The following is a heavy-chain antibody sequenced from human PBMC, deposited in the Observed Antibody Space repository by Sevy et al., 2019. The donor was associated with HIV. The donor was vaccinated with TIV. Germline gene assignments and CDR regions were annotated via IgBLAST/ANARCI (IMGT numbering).Heavy chain of an antibody. Sequence: SETLSLTCTLSGDSISAGGYSWAWIRQAPGKGLECLGYIYYIGSTSYNPALRSRVTISIDRSKNQFSLRLNSVTAADTAVYFCARTNFDWLSGVFDLRGHGTLVTVSS. V-gene: IGHV4-30-2*01. CDR2: IYYIGST. CDR1: GDSISAGGYS. CDR3: ARTNFDWLSGVFDL. J-gene: IGHJ3*01. D-gene: IGHD3-9*01.